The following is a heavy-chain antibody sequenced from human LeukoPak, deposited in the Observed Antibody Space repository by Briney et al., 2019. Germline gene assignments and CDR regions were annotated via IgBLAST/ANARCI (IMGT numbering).Heavy chain of an antibody. CDR2: ISAYNGNT. CDR1: GYTFTSYG. V-gene: IGHV1-18*01. Sequence: ASVKVSCKASGYTFTSYGISWVRQAPGQGLEWMGWISAYNGNTNYAQKLQGRVTMTEDTSTDTAYMELSSLRSEDTAVYYCATDFSSYDAIDIWGQGTMVTVSS. J-gene: IGHJ3*02. CDR3: ATDFSSYDAIDI.